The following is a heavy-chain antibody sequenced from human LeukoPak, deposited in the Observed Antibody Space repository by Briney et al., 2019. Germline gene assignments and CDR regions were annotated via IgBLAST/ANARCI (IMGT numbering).Heavy chain of an antibody. D-gene: IGHD6-13*01. J-gene: IGHJ4*02. Sequence: SETLPLTCAVYGGSFSGYYWSWIRQPPGKGLEWIGEINHSGSTNYNPSLKSRVTISVDTSKNQFSLKLSSVTAADTAVYYCARGFWIAAAGPSPFDYWGQGTLVTVSS. CDR2: INHSGST. CDR3: ARGFWIAAAGPSPFDY. CDR1: GGSFSGYY. V-gene: IGHV4-34*01.